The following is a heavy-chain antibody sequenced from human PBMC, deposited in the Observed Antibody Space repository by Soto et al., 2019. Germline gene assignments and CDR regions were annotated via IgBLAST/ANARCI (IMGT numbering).Heavy chain of an antibody. CDR2: IYPADSDA. CDR1: GYRFTSYW. J-gene: IGHJ4*02. D-gene: IGHD6-19*01. CDR3: ARLGGSGPVYYLDY. Sequence: PGESLKISCKGSGYRFTSYWIAWVRQMPGKGLEWMGIIYPADSDARYSPSFQGQVTISVDKSTTTAYLQWSSLKASDTAIYYCARLGGSGPVYYLDYWGQGTLVTVSS. V-gene: IGHV5-51*01.